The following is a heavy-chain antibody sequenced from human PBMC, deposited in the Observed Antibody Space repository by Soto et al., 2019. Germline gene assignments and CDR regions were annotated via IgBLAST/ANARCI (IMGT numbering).Heavy chain of an antibody. CDR2: ISTYNDNT. V-gene: IGHV1-18*01. CDR3: AREGYCSSGSCALYSHDFFGMDV. CDR1: GYTFARYG. J-gene: IGHJ6*02. D-gene: IGHD2-15*01. Sequence: EASVKVSCKPSGYTFARYGISWVRQVPGQGLEWVGWISTYNDNTKYAQKLKGRVTMSTDTSTDTVYMELRSLTSDDTAVYYCAREGYCSSGSCALYSHDFFGMDVWGQGTTVTVSS.